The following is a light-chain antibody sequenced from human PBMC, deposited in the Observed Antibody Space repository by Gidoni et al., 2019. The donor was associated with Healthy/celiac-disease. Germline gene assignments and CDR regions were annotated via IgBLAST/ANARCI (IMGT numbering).Light chain of an antibody. CDR1: QGISSY. Sequence: AIRMTQSPSSLSASTGDRVTITCRASQGISSYLAWYQQKPGKAPKLLIYAASTLQSGVPSSFSGRGYGTDFTLTISCLQSEDFATYYCQQYYSYPSTCGQGTRLESK. CDR2: AAS. CDR3: QQYYSYPST. J-gene: IGKJ5*01. V-gene: IGKV1-8*01.